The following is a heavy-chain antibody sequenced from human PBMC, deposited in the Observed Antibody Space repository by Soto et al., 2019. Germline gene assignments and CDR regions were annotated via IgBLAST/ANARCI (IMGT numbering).Heavy chain of an antibody. CDR1: GGSFSGYY. CDR3: AREAYSYGFDY. D-gene: IGHD5-18*01. CDR2: INHSGST. V-gene: IGHV4-34*01. J-gene: IGHJ4*02. Sequence: SETLSLTCAVYGGSFSGYYWSWIRQPPGKGLEWIGEINHSGSTNYNPSLKSRVTISVDTSKNQFSLKLSSVTAADTAVYYCAREAYSYGFDYWGQGTLVTVSS.